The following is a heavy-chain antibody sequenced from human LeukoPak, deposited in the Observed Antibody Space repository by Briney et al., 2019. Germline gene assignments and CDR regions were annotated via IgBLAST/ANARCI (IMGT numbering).Heavy chain of an antibody. D-gene: IGHD3-3*01. J-gene: IGHJ3*02. CDR2: IYYSGST. CDR3: ARDLRRNDFWSGYSDAFDI. V-gene: IGHV4-39*07. Sequence: SETLSLTYTVSGGSISSSSYYWGWIRQPPGKGLEWIGSIYYSGSTYYNPSLKSRVTISVDTSKNQFSLKLSSVTAADTAVYYCARDLRRNDFWSGYSDAFDIWGQGTMVTVSS. CDR1: GGSISSSSYY.